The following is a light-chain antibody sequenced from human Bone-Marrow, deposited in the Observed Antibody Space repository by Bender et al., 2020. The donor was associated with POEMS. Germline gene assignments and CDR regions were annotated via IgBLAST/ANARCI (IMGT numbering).Light chain of an antibody. CDR1: SSNIGNHG. V-gene: IGLV1-36*01. CDR2: YDD. Sequence: QSALTQPASVSGSPGQTLTIHCSGSSSNIGNHGVNWYQQLPGEAPKLLIYYDDLLTPGVSDRFSASKSGTSASLAISELQSEDEALYYCSAWDDSLSGWVFGGGTKLTVL. CDR3: SAWDDSLSGWV. J-gene: IGLJ3*02.